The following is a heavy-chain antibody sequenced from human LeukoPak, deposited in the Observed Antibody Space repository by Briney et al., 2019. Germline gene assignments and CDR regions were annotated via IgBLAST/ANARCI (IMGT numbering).Heavy chain of an antibody. V-gene: IGHV3-23*01. J-gene: IGHJ6*02. D-gene: IGHD3-10*01. CDR3: AKVGAIGSGSYYKYYYYYGMDV. Sequence: GGSLRLSCAASGFTFSSYAMSWVRQAPGKGLEWVSAISGSGGSTYYADSVKGRFTISRDNSKNTLYLQMNSLRAEDTAVYYCAKVGAIGSGSYYKYYYYYGMDVWGQGTTVTVSS. CDR2: ISGSGGST. CDR1: GFTFSSYA.